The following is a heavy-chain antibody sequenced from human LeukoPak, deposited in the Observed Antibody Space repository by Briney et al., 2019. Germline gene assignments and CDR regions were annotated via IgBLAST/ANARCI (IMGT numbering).Heavy chain of an antibody. V-gene: IGHV4-31*03. Sequence: PSETLSLTCTVSGGSISSGGYYWSWIRQLPGKGLEWIGYIYYSGSTYYHPSLKGRVTISVDTSKNQFSLNLSSVTAADTAMYYCARLSYSYGYAFDYWGQGPLVPVSS. J-gene: IGHJ4*02. CDR2: IYYSGST. CDR1: GGSISSGGYY. CDR3: ARLSYSYGYAFDY. D-gene: IGHD5-18*01.